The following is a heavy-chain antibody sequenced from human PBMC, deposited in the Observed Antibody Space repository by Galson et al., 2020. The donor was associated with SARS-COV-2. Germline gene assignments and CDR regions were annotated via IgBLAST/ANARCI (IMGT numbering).Heavy chain of an antibody. CDR2: LFATYGGST. Sequence: ASETLSLTCNVSGGSISSRSYYWGWIRQPPGKGLEWVGTLFATYGGSTYYNPSLKSRATISVDTSKNQLSLRLNSVTAADTAIYYCASLSVQWVIEHWGQGALVTVSS. D-gene: IGHD3-10*02. CDR1: GGSISSRSYY. J-gene: IGHJ4*02. CDR3: ASLSVQWVIEH. V-gene: IGHV4-39*07.